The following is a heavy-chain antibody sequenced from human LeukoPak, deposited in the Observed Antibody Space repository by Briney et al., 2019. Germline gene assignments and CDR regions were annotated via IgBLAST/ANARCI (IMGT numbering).Heavy chain of an antibody. CDR2: ISAYNGHT. CDR3: GSGAYYPFVF. CDR1: GYPFSSYG. Sequence: GASVKVSCKGSGYPFSSYGITWVRQAPGQGLEWVGWISAYNGHTQYGQNVQGRVTMTTETSTTTAYLELRNLTSDDTAVYFCGSGAYYPFVFWGEGTLVTVSS. D-gene: IGHD1-26*01. V-gene: IGHV1-18*01. J-gene: IGHJ4*02.